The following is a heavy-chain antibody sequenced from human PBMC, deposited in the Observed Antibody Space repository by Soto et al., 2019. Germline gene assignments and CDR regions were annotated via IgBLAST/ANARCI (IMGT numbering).Heavy chain of an antibody. CDR3: ARMASYGSVSYFDY. J-gene: IGHJ4*02. CDR2: IYYSGST. Sequence: QVQLQESGPGLVKPSETLSLTCTVSGGSISSYYWSWIRQPPGKGLEWIGYIYYSGSTNYNPSLKSRVTISVDTSKNQFSLKLSSVTAADTAVYYCARMASYGSVSYFDYWGQGTLVTVSS. D-gene: IGHD3-10*01. CDR1: GGSISSYY. V-gene: IGHV4-59*01.